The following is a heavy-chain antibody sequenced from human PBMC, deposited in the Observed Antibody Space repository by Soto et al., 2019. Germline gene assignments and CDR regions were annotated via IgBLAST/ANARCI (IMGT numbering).Heavy chain of an antibody. Sequence: GGSLRLSCAASGFTFSSYDMHWVRQATGKGLEWVSAIGTAGDTYYPGSVKGRFTISRENAKNSLYLQMNSLRAGDTAVYYCARGNVIRAAYYYYYYMDVWGKGTTVTVSS. V-gene: IGHV3-13*01. CDR3: ARGNVIRAAYYYYYYMDV. CDR1: GFTFSSYD. CDR2: IGTAGDT. D-gene: IGHD3-16*02. J-gene: IGHJ6*03.